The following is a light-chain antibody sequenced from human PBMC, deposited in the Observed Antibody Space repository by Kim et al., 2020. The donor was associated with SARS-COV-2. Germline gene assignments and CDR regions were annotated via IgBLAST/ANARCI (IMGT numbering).Light chain of an antibody. V-gene: IGLV3-1*01. Sequence: SYELTQPPSVSASPGQTANITCSGDKLGDKYACWYQQKPGQSPVVVIYGDNKRPSGIPERFSGSNSGNTATLTISGTQAMDEADYYCQAWVSSTVVFGVG. CDR2: GDN. CDR3: QAWVSSTVV. J-gene: IGLJ2*01. CDR1: KLGDKY.